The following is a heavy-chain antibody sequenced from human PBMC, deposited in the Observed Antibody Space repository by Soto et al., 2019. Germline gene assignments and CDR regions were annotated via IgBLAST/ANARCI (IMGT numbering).Heavy chain of an antibody. CDR2: VYYRGST. CDR1: GGSITSYY. J-gene: IGHJ5*02. V-gene: IGHV4-59*01. Sequence: PSETLSLTCTVSGGSITSYYWTWIRQPPGKGLEWIGYVYYRGSTSYNPSLKSRVTMSVDTSRNQFSLKLRSVTAADTAVYYCVRDLANITGTYNWFDPWGQGTLVSVAS. D-gene: IGHD1-7*01. CDR3: VRDLANITGTYNWFDP.